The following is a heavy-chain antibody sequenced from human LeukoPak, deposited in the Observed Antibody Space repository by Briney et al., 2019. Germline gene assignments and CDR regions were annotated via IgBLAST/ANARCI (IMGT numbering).Heavy chain of an antibody. CDR1: GGSISSGSYY. CDR3: ARAKSPWDNWFDP. D-gene: IGHD7-27*01. Sequence: PSQTLSLTCTVSGGSISSGSYYWSWIRQPAGKGLEWIGRIYTSGSTNYNPSLKSRVTMSVDTSKNQFSLKLSSVTAADTAVYYCARAKSPWDNWFDPWGQGTLVTVSS. CDR2: IYTSGST. J-gene: IGHJ5*02. V-gene: IGHV4-61*02.